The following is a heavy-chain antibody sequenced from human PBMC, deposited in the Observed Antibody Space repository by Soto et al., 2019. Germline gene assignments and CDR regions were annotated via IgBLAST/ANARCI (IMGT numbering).Heavy chain of an antibody. V-gene: IGHV4-34*01. CDR1: GGSCSGYY. CDR3: ARAPRYYDFWSGYHVRNYYYYGMDV. D-gene: IGHD3-3*01. CDR2: INHSGST. Sequence: SETLSLTCAVYGGSCSGYYWSWIRQPPGKGLEWIGEINHSGSTNYNPSLKSRLTISVDTSKHQFSLKLSSVTAADTAVYYCARAPRYYDFWSGYHVRNYYYYGMDVWGQWTTVTVSS. J-gene: IGHJ6*02.